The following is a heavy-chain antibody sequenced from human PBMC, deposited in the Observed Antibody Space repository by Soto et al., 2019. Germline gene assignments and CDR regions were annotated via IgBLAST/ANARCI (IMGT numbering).Heavy chain of an antibody. CDR2: IYYSGST. V-gene: IGHV4-39*07. CDR1: GGSISSSSYY. D-gene: IGHD3-22*01. J-gene: IGHJ5*02. Sequence: ASETLSLTCTVSGGSISSSSYYWGWIRQPPGKGLEWIGSIYYSGSTYYNPSLKSRVTISVDTSKNQFSLKLSSVTAADTAVYYCATYDSSGYYFNWFDPWGQGTLVTVSS. CDR3: ATYDSSGYYFNWFDP.